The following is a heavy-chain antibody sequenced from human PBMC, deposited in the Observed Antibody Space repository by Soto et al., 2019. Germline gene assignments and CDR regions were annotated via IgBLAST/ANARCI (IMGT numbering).Heavy chain of an antibody. CDR1: GGSISSGGYS. J-gene: IGHJ4*02. V-gene: IGHV4-61*08. CDR2: IYYSGST. CDR3: ARESHANFDY. Sequence: SETLSLTCAVSGGSISSGGYSWSWIRQPPGKGLEWIGYIYYSGSTNYNPSLKSRVTISVDTSKNQFSLKLSSVTAADTAVYYCARESHANFDYRGQGAPVTGSS.